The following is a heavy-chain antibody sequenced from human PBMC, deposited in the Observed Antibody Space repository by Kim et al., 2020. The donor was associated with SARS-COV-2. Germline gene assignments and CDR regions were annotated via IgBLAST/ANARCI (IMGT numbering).Heavy chain of an antibody. Sequence: SETLSLTCTVSGGSISSGGYYWSWIRQHPGKGLEWIGYIYYSGSTYYNPSLKSRVTISVDTSKNQFSLKLSSVTAADTAVYYCARLNYYDSSGYSSFDYWGQGTLVTVSS. CDR2: IYYSGST. V-gene: IGHV4-31*03. CDR1: GGSISSGGYY. CDR3: ARLNYYDSSGYSSFDY. D-gene: IGHD3-22*01. J-gene: IGHJ4*02.